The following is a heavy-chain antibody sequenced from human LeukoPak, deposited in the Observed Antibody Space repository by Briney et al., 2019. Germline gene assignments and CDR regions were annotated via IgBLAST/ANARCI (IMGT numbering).Heavy chain of an antibody. CDR2: INAGNGNT. J-gene: IGHJ4*02. D-gene: IGHD3-10*01. CDR3: ARGESTVPYYFDY. Sequence: ASVKVSCKASGYTFTSYAMHWVRQAPGQRLEWMGWINAGNGNTKYSQKFQGRVTITRDTSASTAYMELSSLRSEDTAVYYCARGESTVPYYFDYWAREPWSPSPQ. V-gene: IGHV1-3*01. CDR1: GYTFTSYA.